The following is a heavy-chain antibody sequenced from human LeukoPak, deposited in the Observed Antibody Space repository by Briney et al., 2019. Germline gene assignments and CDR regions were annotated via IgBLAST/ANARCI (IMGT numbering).Heavy chain of an antibody. Sequence: SETLSLTCTVSGYSISSGYYWGWIRQPPGKGLEWIGYIYYSGSTNYNPSLKSRVTISVDTSKNQFSLKLSSVTAADTAVYYCARSSPRFRKWWTTQYYYMDVWGKGTTVTISS. CDR3: ARSSPRFRKWWTTQYYYMDV. CDR1: GYSISSGYY. D-gene: IGHD2-15*01. V-gene: IGHV4-61*01. J-gene: IGHJ6*03. CDR2: IYYSGST.